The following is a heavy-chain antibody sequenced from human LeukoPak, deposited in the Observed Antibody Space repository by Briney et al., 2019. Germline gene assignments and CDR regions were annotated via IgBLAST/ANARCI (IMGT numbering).Heavy chain of an antibody. CDR3: ARHSERSSSSSYAFDI. D-gene: IGHD6-13*01. CDR1: GYTFVHYW. J-gene: IGHJ3*02. CDR2: MYPDDSET. V-gene: IGHV5-51*01. Sequence: GESLKISCQGSGYTFVHYWIAWVRQMPGKGLEFVGMMYPDDSETKYSPPFQGQVTISVDKSISTAYLQWSSLKASDTAMYYCARHSERSSSSSYAFDIWGQGTMVTVSS.